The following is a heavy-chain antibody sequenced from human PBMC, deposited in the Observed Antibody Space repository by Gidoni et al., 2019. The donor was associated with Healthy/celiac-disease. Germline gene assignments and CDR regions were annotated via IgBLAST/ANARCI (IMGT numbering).Heavy chain of an antibody. CDR3: ARLRGGYSYGYFLDY. CDR2: INHSGST. Sequence: QVQLQQWGAGLLKPSETLSLTCAVYGESFSGYYWSWIRQPPGKGLEWIGEINHSGSTNYNPSLKSRVTISVDTSKNQFSLKLSSVTAADTAVYYCARLRGGYSYGYFLDYWGQGTLVTVSS. J-gene: IGHJ4*02. V-gene: IGHV4-34*01. D-gene: IGHD5-18*01. CDR1: GESFSGYY.